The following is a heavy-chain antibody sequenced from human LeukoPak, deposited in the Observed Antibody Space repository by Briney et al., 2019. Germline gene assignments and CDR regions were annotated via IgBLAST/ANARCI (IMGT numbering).Heavy chain of an antibody. V-gene: IGHV3-74*01. CDR2: LNADGSST. CDR1: GFSLSSSW. Sequence: PGESLRLSCAASGFSLSSSWMHWVRQAPGKGLVWVSRLNADGSSTNYADSVKGRFTISRDNAMNTLYLQMNSLRAEDTAVYYCAKVVTGSRNAFDVWGQGTMVTVSS. D-gene: IGHD1-20*01. CDR3: AKVVTGSRNAFDV. J-gene: IGHJ3*01.